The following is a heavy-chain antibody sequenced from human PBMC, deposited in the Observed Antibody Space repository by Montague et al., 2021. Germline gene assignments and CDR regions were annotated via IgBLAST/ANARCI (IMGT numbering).Heavy chain of an antibody. Sequence: SLRLSCAASGFTFSSYAMSWVRQAPGKGLEWVSGTSATGGGTFYADSVKGRFIISRDNSKNTLFLQMNSLRADDTAVYYCAKNRAAPGRSSFDYWGQGTLVTVSS. CDR1: GFTFSSYA. J-gene: IGHJ4*02. CDR3: AKNRAAPGRSSFDY. V-gene: IGHV3-23*01. CDR2: TSATGGGT. D-gene: IGHD6-13*01.